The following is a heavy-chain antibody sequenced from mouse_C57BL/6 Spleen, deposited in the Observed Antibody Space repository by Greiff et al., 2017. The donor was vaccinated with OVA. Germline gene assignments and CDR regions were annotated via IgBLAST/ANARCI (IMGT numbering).Heavy chain of an antibody. V-gene: IGHV4-1*01. D-gene: IGHD2-2*01. Sequence: VQLQQSGAGLVQPGGSLKLSCAASGIDFSRYWMSWVRRAPGKGLEWIGEINPDSSTINYAPSLKDKFIISRDKAKNTLYLQMSKVRSEDTALYYCARPGDYGYDEGYAMDYWGQGTSVTVSS. CDR1: GIDFSRYW. CDR3: ARPGDYGYDEGYAMDY. CDR2: INPDSSTI. J-gene: IGHJ4*01.